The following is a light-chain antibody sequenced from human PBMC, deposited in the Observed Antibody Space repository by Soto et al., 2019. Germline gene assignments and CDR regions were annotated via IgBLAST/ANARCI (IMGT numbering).Light chain of an antibody. CDR1: QSISSW. V-gene: IGKV1-5*01. J-gene: IGKJ1*01. CDR3: QQYDSYSWT. Sequence: DIQMPQSASTLSVSLGDRVTTTWRASQSISSWLAWYQQKPGKAPKLLIYDASSLESGVPSRFSGSGSGTEFTLTISSLQTDDFATYYCQQYDSYSWTFGQGTKVDIK. CDR2: DAS.